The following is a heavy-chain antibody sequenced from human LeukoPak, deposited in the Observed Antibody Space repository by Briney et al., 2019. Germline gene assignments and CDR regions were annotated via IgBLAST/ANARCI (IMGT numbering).Heavy chain of an antibody. V-gene: IGHV4-4*07. CDR3: ARSSRLRYFDWLSPIDY. J-gene: IGHJ4*02. Sequence: SETLSLTCIFSGGSISSYYWSWIRQPAGKGLEWIGRIHTSGSTNYNPSLKSRVTISVDTSKNQFSLKLSSVTAADTAVYYCARSSRLRYFDWLSPIDYWGQGTLVTVSS. CDR1: GGSISSYY. D-gene: IGHD3-9*01. CDR2: IHTSGST.